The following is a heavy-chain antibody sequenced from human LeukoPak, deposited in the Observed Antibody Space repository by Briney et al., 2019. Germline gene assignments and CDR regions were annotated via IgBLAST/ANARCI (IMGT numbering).Heavy chain of an antibody. Sequence: SETLSLTCTVSGDSISKYYWSWIRQPPGKGLEWIGYIYYSGSTNYNPSFGSRVTISVDTSKNQFSLKLSSVTAADTAVYYCARPSYGSGSDAFDIWGQGTMVTVSS. J-gene: IGHJ3*02. CDR1: GDSISKYY. CDR2: IYYSGST. D-gene: IGHD3-10*01. CDR3: ARPSYGSGSDAFDI. V-gene: IGHV4-59*08.